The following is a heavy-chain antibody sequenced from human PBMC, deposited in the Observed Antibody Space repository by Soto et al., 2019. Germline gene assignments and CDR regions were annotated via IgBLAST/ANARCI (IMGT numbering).Heavy chain of an antibody. Sequence: GVSLSLSGSASAFTFDALTLHWLRPAPERGLEFVSAISNNASDTYYADSVRGRFTISRDNSKNTLYLQMTSLTVEDTAVYYCVKEVGPCCDWSYDFDEGGQGTVVT. CDR1: AFTFDALT. CDR3: VKEVGPCCDWSYDFDE. D-gene: IGHD3-9*01. CDR2: ISNNASDT. V-gene: IGHV3-64D*06. J-gene: IGHJ4*02.